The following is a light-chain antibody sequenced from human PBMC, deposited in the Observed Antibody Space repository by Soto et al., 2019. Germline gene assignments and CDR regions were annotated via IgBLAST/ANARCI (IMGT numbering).Light chain of an antibody. CDR1: QSVSST. CDR2: GAS. J-gene: IGKJ1*01. Sequence: IVITQSPATLSVSPGERATLSCRASQSVSSTLAWYQQKPDQAPRLLIYGASTRATGIPARFSGSGSGTEFTLTISSLQSEDFAVYYCQQYNNWPPWTFGQGTKVDIK. V-gene: IGKV3-15*01. CDR3: QQYNNWPPWT.